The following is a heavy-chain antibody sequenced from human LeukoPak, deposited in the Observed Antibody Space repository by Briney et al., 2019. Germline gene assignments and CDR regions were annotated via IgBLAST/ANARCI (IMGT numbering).Heavy chain of an antibody. CDR2: IKPNSGGT. CDR3: ARAGDSGNFA. V-gene: IGHV1-2*02. J-gene: IGHJ5*02. Sequence: VASLKVSCKASGYTFTGYYMHWVRQAPGQGLEWMGWIKPNSGGTNYAQDFHGSVTMTRDTSISTAYMDMSRLRYDDTGVYYCARAGDSGNFAWGRGTLVSVSS. D-gene: IGHD1-26*01. CDR1: GYTFTGYY.